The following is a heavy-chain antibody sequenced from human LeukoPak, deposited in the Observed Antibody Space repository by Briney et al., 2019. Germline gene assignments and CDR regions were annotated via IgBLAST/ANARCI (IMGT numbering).Heavy chain of an antibody. CDR3: AKDRGGIAARPKAIDY. J-gene: IGHJ4*02. Sequence: GGSLRLSCAASGFTFSSYSMNWVRQAPGKGLEWVSSISSSSSYIYYADSVKGRFTISRDNSKDTLYLQMNSLRAEDTAVYYCAKDRGGIAARPKAIDYWGQGTLVTVSS. CDR2: ISSSSSYI. CDR1: GFTFSSYS. D-gene: IGHD6-6*01. V-gene: IGHV3-21*01.